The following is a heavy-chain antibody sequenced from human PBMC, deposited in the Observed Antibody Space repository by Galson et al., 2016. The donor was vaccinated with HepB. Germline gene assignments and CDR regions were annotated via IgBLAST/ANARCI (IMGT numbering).Heavy chain of an antibody. V-gene: IGHV3-23*01. J-gene: IGHJ4*02. D-gene: IGHD3-10*01. CDR1: GFTFSSYA. Sequence: SLRLSCAASGFTFSSYAMTWVRQAPGKGLEWVSGINLSGGSTYYAVSVKGRFTVSRDNSKNTLYLQMNSLRAEDTAVYYCAKATSSGWFGQLYLDVWGQGTLVTVSS. CDR3: AKATSSGWFGQLYLDV. CDR2: INLSGGST.